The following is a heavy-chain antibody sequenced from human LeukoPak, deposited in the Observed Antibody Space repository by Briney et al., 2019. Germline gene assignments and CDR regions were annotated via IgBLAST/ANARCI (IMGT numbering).Heavy chain of an antibody. CDR3: ARHSVEGDYFDY. D-gene: IGHD5-24*01. J-gene: IGHJ4*02. Sequence: SETLSLTRTVSGGSISSYYWSWIRQPPGKGLEWIGYIYYSGSTNYNPSLKSRVTISVDTSKNQFSLKLSSVTAADTAVYYCARHSVEGDYFDYWGQGTLVTVSS. V-gene: IGHV4-59*08. CDR2: IYYSGST. CDR1: GGSISSYY.